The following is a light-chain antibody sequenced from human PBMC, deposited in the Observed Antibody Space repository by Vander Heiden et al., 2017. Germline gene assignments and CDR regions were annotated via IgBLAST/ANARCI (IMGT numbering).Light chain of an antibody. CDR1: QNVSSN. J-gene: IGKJ4*01. CDR2: GAS. CDR3: QQYNNWPLT. V-gene: IGKV3-15*01. Sequence: ELVLTQSPATLSVSPGERATLPCRASQNVSSNLAWYQQKPGQAPRLLIYGASTRATGIPARFSGSGSGTEFTLTISSLQSEDFAVYYCQQYNNWPLTFGGGTKVEIK.